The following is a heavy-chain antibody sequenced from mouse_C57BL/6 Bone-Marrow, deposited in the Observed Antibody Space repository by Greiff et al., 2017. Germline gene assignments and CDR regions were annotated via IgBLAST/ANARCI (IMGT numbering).Heavy chain of an antibody. CDR2: IDPNSGGT. CDR3: ANSDSTDSWDY. D-gene: IGHD3-2*02. CDR1: GYTFTSYW. J-gene: IGHJ2*01. Sequence: QVQLQQPGAELVKPGASVKLSCKASGYTFTSYWMHWVKQRPGRGLEWIGRIDPNSGGTKYNEKFKSKATLTVDKPSSTAYMQLSSLTSEDSEGDYGANSDSTDSWDYWGQGTTLTVSS. V-gene: IGHV1-72*01.